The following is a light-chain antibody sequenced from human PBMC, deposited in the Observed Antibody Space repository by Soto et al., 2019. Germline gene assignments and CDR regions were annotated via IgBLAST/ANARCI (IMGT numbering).Light chain of an antibody. CDR2: EVY. CDR3: RSYVGTNSYV. Sequence: QSVLTQPPSASGSPGQSVTISCTGTSSDVGGYNYVSWYQHHPGKAPKLIIYEVYKRPSGVPDRFSGSKSGNTAALTVSGLQAEDEADCYCRSYVGTNSYVFGTGTKVTVL. V-gene: IGLV2-8*01. CDR1: SSDVGGYNY. J-gene: IGLJ1*01.